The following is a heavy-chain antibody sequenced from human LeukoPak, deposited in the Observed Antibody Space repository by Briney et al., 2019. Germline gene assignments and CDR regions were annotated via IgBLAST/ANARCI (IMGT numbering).Heavy chain of an antibody. Sequence: ASVKVSCKASGYTFTNYYIHWVRQAPGQGLEWTGIINPSGGSTSYAQKFQGRVTMTRDTSTSTVYMELSSLRAEDTAVYYCAREGPYSDSSRSRFDYWGQGTLVTVSS. J-gene: IGHJ4*02. V-gene: IGHV1-46*01. D-gene: IGHD6-6*01. CDR2: INPSGGST. CDR3: AREGPYSDSSRSRFDY. CDR1: GYTFTNYY.